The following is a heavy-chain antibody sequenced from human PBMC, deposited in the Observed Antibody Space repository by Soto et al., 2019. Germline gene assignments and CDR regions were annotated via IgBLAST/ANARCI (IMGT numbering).Heavy chain of an antibody. V-gene: IGHV1-18*01. CDR1: GYTFNDFG. CDR3: ARDIAFDIDY. J-gene: IGHJ4*02. Sequence: QVHLLQSGAEVQKPGASVKVYCKTSGYTFNDFGITWVRQAPGLGLEWLGWIYSKAGKMNFAPKFQNRVIMTTDTPTSTAFMELTSLTFDDSAIYFCARDIAFDIDYWGQGNRVTVS. CDR2: IYSKAGKM. D-gene: IGHD2-15*01.